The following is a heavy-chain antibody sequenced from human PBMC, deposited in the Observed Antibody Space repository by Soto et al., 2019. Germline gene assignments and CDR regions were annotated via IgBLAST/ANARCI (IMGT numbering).Heavy chain of an antibody. J-gene: IGHJ6*02. CDR3: ARDSVVAAATSYYYYYGMDV. D-gene: IGHD2-15*01. CDR2: INPNSGGT. CDR1: GYTFTGYY. Sequence: ASVKVSCKASGYTFTGYYMHWVRQAPGQGLEWMGWINPNSGGTNYAQKFQGWVTMTRDTSISTAYMELSRLRSDDTAVYYCARDSVVAAATSYYYYYGMDVWGQGTTVTVSS. V-gene: IGHV1-2*04.